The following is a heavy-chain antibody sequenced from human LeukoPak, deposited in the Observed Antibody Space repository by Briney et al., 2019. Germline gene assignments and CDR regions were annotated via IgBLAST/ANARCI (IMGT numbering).Heavy chain of an antibody. D-gene: IGHD3-22*01. CDR1: GFTFSSYG. CDR2: IWYDGSNK. V-gene: IGHV3-33*01. CDR3: ARDAPYYYDSSGYYSPRPLDY. J-gene: IGHJ4*02. Sequence: GRSLRLSCAASGFTFSSYGMHWVRQAPGKGLEWVAVIWYDGSNKYYADSVKGRLTISRDNSKNTLYLQMNSLRAEDTAVYYCARDAPYYYDSSGYYSPRPLDYWGQGTLVTVSS.